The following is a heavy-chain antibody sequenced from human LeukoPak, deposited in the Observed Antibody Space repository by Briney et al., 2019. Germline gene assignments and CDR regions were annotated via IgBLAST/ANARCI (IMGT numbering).Heavy chain of an antibody. Sequence: SETLSLTCTVSGYSISSGYYWGWIRQPPGKGLEWIGSIYHSGSTYYNPSLKSRVTISVDTSKNQFSLKLSSVTAADTAVYYCARDLIGYCSGGSCYLNWFDPWGQGTLVTVSS. J-gene: IGHJ5*02. V-gene: IGHV4-38-2*02. CDR1: GYSISSGYY. CDR3: ARDLIGYCSGGSCYLNWFDP. CDR2: IYHSGST. D-gene: IGHD2-15*01.